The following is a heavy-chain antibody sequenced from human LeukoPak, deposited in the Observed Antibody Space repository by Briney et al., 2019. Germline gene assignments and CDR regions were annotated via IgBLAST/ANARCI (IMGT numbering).Heavy chain of an antibody. V-gene: IGHV1-69*04. CDR2: IIPILGIA. J-gene: IGHJ4*02. CDR3: ARGSVYYYDSSGYLDY. D-gene: IGHD3-22*01. CDR1: GGTFSSYA. Sequence: SVKVSCKASGGTFSSYAISWVRQAPGQGLEWMGRIIPILGIANYAQKFQGRVTITADKSTSTAYMELSSLRSEDTAVYYCARGSVYYYDSSGYLDYWGQGTLVTVSS.